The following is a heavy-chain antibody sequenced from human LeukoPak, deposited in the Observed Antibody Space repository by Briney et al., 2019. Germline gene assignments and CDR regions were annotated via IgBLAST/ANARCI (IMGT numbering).Heavy chain of an antibody. D-gene: IGHD3-3*01. CDR1: GFTFSSYS. Sequence: HPGGSLRLSCAASGFTFSSYSMNWVRQAPGKGLEWVSYISSSSSTIYYADSVKGRFTISRDNAKNSLYLQMNSLRDEDTAVYYCAREPYDYDFWSGYYYFDYWGQRTLVTVSS. V-gene: IGHV3-48*02. CDR3: AREPYDYDFWSGYYYFDY. CDR2: ISSSSSTI. J-gene: IGHJ4*02.